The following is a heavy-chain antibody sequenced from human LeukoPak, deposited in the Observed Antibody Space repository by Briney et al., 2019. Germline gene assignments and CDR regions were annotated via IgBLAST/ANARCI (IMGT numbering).Heavy chain of an antibody. CDR1: GGSFSGYY. CDR3: ARRGYSGYVGSLDY. J-gene: IGHJ4*02. Sequence: SETLSPTCAVYGGSFSGYYWSWIRQPPGKGLEWIGEINRSGSTNYNPSLKSRVTISVDTSKNQFSLKLSSVTAADTAVYYCARRGYSGYVGSLDYWGQGTLVTVSS. CDR2: INRSGST. V-gene: IGHV4-34*01. D-gene: IGHD5-12*01.